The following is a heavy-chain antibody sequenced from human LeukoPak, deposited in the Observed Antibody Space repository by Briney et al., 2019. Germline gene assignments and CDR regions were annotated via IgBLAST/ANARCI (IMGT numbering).Heavy chain of an antibody. D-gene: IGHD6-13*01. CDR3: AKDVSSSSWYPVFDYYYGMDV. V-gene: IGHV3-53*01. Sequence: PGGSLRLSCAASGFTVSGNYMTWVRQAPGKGLEWVSIIYRDDRTYYADSVKGRFTISRDNSKNTLYLQMNSLRAEDTAVYYCAKDVSSSSWYPVFDYYYGMDVWGQGTTVTVSS. J-gene: IGHJ6*02. CDR1: GFTVSGNY. CDR2: IYRDDRT.